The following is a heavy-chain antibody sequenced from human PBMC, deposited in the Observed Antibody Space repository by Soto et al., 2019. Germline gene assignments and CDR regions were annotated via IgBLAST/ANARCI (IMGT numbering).Heavy chain of an antibody. Sequence: EAQLLESGGSLVQPGGXLRLSCAASGFSFSSYAMNWVRQAPGKGLEWVSIISGAGDRTYYADSVKGRLTISRDNSKNILYLQMNSLRAEDTAVYHCAKATRGPLSSRSSDANHFDSWGQGTLVTVSS. CDR3: AKATRGPLSSRSSDANHFDS. V-gene: IGHV3-23*01. D-gene: IGHD6-13*01. CDR2: ISGAGDRT. J-gene: IGHJ4*02. CDR1: GFSFSSYA.